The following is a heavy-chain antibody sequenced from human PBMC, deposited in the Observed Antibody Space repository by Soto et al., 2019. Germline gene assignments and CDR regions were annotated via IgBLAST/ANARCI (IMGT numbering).Heavy chain of an antibody. V-gene: IGHV4-34*01. J-gene: IGHJ5*02. D-gene: IGHD1-26*01. Sequence: PSETLSLTCAVYGGSFSGYYRSWIRQPPGKGLEWIGEINHSGRTNYNPSLRSRVTISVDTSKNQFSLKLSSVTAADTAVYYCATQEVGGSYVYTFDPWGQGTLVTVSS. CDR1: GGSFSGYY. CDR3: ATQEVGGSYVYTFDP. CDR2: INHSGRT.